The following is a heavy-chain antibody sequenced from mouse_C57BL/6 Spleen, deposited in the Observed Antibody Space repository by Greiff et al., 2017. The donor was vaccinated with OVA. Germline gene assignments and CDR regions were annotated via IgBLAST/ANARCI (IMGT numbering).Heavy chain of an antibody. CDR3: VSDRDYEGAWFAY. Sequence: EVQLQQSGAELVKPGASVKLSCTASGFNIKDYYMHWVKQRTEQGLEWIGGLDPEDGEPKYTPKFKGKATITADTSSNTAYLQLRSLTSEDIDVYYCVSDRDYEGAWFAYWGQGTLVTVSA. CDR2: LDPEDGEP. D-gene: IGHD2-4*01. V-gene: IGHV14-2*01. J-gene: IGHJ3*01. CDR1: GFNIKDYY.